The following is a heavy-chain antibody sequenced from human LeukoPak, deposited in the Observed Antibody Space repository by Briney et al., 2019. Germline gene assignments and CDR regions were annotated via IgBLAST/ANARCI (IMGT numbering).Heavy chain of an antibody. CDR1: GGSISSGGYY. CDR3: ARAVNDFWSGFSYYFDY. J-gene: IGHJ4*02. D-gene: IGHD3-3*01. Sequence: PSETLSLTCTVSGGSISSGGYYWSWIRQHPGKGLEWIGYMYYLGTTYYNPSLKSRVTISVDTSKNQFSLELSSVTGADTGVYYCARAVNDFWSGFSYYFDYWGQGTLVTVPS. CDR2: MYYLGTT. V-gene: IGHV4-31*03.